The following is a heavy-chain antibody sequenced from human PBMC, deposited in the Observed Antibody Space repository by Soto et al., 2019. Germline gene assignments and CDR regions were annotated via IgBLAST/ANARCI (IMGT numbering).Heavy chain of an antibody. Sequence: SETLSLTCTVSGGSISSYYWSWIRQPPGKGLEWIGYIFYSGSTKYNPSLKSRVTILLDTPKNQFSLKLSSVTAADTAVYYCARSVSYFTSGSYYGVFDSWGQGTLVTVSS. J-gene: IGHJ4*02. V-gene: IGHV4-59*01. D-gene: IGHD3-10*01. CDR3: ARSVSYFTSGSYYGVFDS. CDR2: IFYSGST. CDR1: GGSISSYY.